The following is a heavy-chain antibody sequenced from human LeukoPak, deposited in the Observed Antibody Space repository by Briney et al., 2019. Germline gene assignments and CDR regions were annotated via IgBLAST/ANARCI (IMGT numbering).Heavy chain of an antibody. CDR1: GGSFSGYY. CDR2: INHSGST. Sequence: SETLSLTCAVYGGSFSGYYWSWIRQPPGKGLEWIGEINHSGSTNYNPSLKSRVTISVDTSKNQFSLQLNSVTPEDTAVYYCARDVEEEAYYYDSSGYYYFDYWGQGTLVTVSS. J-gene: IGHJ4*02. CDR3: ARDVEEEAYYYDSSGYYYFDY. D-gene: IGHD3-22*01. V-gene: IGHV4-34*01.